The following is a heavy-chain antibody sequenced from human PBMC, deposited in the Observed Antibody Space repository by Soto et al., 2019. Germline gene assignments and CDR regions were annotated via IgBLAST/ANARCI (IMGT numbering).Heavy chain of an antibody. Sequence: PSETMCLTMSFSGCTIRNGGYCWSWIRPHPGKGLEWIGYIYYSGSTYYNPSLKSRVTISVDTSKNQFSLKLSSVTAADTAVYYCAREGIMITFGGVEMDVWGQGTTVTVSS. CDR2: IYYSGST. V-gene: IGHV4-31*02. D-gene: IGHD3-16*01. CDR1: GCTIRNGGYC. CDR3: AREGIMITFGGVEMDV. J-gene: IGHJ6*02.